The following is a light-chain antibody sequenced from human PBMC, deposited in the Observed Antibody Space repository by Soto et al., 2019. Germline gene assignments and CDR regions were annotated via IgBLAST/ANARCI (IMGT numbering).Light chain of an antibody. V-gene: IGKV1-5*03. CDR2: KAS. CDR1: QTISSW. Sequence: DIQMTQSPSILSASVGDRVTITCRASQTISSWLAWYQQKPGKAPKLLIYKASTLKSGVPSRFSGSGSGTDFTLTISSLQPEDVATYYCQKYNSAPLTFGGGTKVDIK. J-gene: IGKJ4*01. CDR3: QKYNSAPLT.